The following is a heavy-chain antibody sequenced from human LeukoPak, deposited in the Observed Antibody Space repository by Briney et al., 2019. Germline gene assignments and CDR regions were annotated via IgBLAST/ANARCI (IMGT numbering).Heavy chain of an antibody. D-gene: IGHD7-27*01. CDR3: ARIRESLGLGAFDI. J-gene: IGHJ3*02. CDR2: INSDGSTT. CDR1: GFSSSNYW. Sequence: PGGSLRLSCAASGFSSSNYWMCWVRQAPGKGLVCVSRINSDGSTTTYADSVKGRFTISRDNAKNTLYLQMNSLRAEDSALYYCARIRESLGLGAFDIWGQGTMVTVSS. V-gene: IGHV3-74*03.